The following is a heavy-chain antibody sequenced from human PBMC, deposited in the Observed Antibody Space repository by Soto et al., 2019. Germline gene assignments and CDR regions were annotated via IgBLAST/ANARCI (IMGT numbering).Heavy chain of an antibody. CDR1: GFNFGSYS. V-gene: IGHV3-48*02. CDR2: ISSSSTI. D-gene: IGHD4-17*01. CDR3: ARGAYTVTPNAFDY. Sequence: GGSLRLSCAASGFNFGSYSMNWVRQAPGKGLEWVSYISSSSTIYYADSVKGRFTISRDNAKNSLYLQMNSLRDEDTAVYYCARGAYTVTPNAFDYWGQGTLVTVSS. J-gene: IGHJ4*02.